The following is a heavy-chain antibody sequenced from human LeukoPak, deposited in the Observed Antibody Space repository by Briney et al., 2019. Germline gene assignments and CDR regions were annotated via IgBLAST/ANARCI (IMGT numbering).Heavy chain of an antibody. J-gene: IGHJ4*02. CDR3: ARRKSGSYIDY. Sequence: SETLSLTCTVSGGSISSGSYYWSWIRQPAGKGLEWIGRIYTSGSTNYNPSLKSRVTISVDTSKNQFSLKLSSVTAADTAVYYCARRKSGSYIDYWGQGTLVTVSS. CDR1: GGSISSGSYY. CDR2: IYTSGST. V-gene: IGHV4-61*02. D-gene: IGHD1-26*01.